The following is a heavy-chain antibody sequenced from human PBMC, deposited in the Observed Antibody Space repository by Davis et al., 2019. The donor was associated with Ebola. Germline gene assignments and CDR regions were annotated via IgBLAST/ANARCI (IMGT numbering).Heavy chain of an antibody. CDR3: ARDGFNFVVKEAAVADN. J-gene: IGHJ4*02. CDR1: GYTFSNYG. D-gene: IGHD2-15*01. Sequence: ASVKVSCKASGYTFSNYGIHWVRQAPGQRPEWIGWIISGNGNTKYSQKFQGRVTITRDTSATTAYMELSSLRSEDTAVYFCARDGFNFVVKEAAVADNWGQGTLVTVSS. V-gene: IGHV1-3*01. CDR2: IISGNGNT.